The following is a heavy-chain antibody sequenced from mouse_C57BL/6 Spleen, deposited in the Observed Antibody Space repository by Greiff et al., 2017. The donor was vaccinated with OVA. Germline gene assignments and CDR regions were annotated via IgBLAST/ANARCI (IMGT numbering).Heavy chain of an antibody. CDR1: GFTLSSYG. Sequence: EVMLVESGGDLVKPGGSLKLSCAASGFTLSSYGMSWVRQTPDKRLEWVATISSGGSYTYYPDSVKGRFTISRDNAKNTLYLQMSSLKSEDTAMYYCASFYDYDGYYAMDYWGQGTSVTVSS. V-gene: IGHV5-6*01. D-gene: IGHD2-4*01. CDR2: ISSGGSYT. CDR3: ASFYDYDGYYAMDY. J-gene: IGHJ4*01.